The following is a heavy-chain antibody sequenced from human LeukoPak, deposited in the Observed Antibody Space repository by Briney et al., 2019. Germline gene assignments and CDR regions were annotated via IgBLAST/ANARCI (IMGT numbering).Heavy chain of an antibody. CDR1: GVAPRSSGYN. J-gene: IGHJ6*02. D-gene: IGHD1-26*01. CDR2: IYYSGKT. CDR3: ARCSIGEAYYYYGMDV. V-gene: IGHV4-39*01. Sequence: SDTLSLTRALSGVAPRSSGYNWGWVRDPPGKRLEWGGGIYYSGKTYYNPSLTSRVTISVDTFKNQFSLKLSAVTAADTAVYYCARCSIGEAYYYYGMDVWGQGTTVTVS.